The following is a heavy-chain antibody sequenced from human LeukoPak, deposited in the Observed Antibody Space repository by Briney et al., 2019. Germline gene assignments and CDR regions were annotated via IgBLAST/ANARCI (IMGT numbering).Heavy chain of an antibody. CDR2: ISSSSTYI. Sequence: GGSLRLSCAASGFTFSSYSMNWVRQAPGKGLEWVSSISSSSTYIYYADSVKGRFTISRDNAKNSLYLQMNSLRADDTAAYYCAREAYGAFDIWGQGTMVTVSS. CDR3: AREAYGAFDI. V-gene: IGHV3-21*01. CDR1: GFTFSSYS. J-gene: IGHJ3*02. D-gene: IGHD4-17*01.